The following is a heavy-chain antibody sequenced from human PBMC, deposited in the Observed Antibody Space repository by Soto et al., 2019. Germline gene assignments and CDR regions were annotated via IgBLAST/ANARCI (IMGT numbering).Heavy chain of an antibody. D-gene: IGHD1-26*01. Sequence: EVHLVESGGGLVQTGGSLRLSCAISESTVSRDWMNWVRQAPGKGLEWVAHTNQDGSLKYYVDSVKGRFTISRDNAQKSLYLQMTSVSVGDTAMYYCSGGVGDAFWGQGTLVTVSS. J-gene: IGHJ4*02. CDR1: ESTVSRDW. CDR2: TNQDGSLK. V-gene: IGHV3-7*01. CDR3: SGGVGDAF.